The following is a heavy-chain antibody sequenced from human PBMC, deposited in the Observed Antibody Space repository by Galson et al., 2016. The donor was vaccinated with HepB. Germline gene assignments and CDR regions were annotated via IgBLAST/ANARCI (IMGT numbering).Heavy chain of an antibody. CDR2: INPSGGGT. V-gene: IGHV1-46*01. D-gene: IGHD6-13*01. J-gene: IGHJ6*02. CDR1: GYSFTSSY. CDR3: ARGVAAADDYGMDV. Sequence: SVKVSCKASGYSFTSSYIYWVRQAPGQGLEWMGIINPSGGGTTYAQRLRGRVAMIRDTSTSTVYMELSSLRSDDTAVYYCARGVAAADDYGMDVWGQGTTVTVSS.